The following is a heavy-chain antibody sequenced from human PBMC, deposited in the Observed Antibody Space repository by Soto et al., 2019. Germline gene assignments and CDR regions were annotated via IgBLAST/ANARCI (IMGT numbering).Heavy chain of an antibody. D-gene: IGHD3-9*01. CDR3: AKDGGYYHTLTGYDX. CDR1: GFTFSSYG. CDR2: ISYDGSNK. Sequence: GALRLSWAASGFTFSSYGVHWVRQAPGKGLELVAVISYDGSNKYYSDSVKGRFTISRDNSKNTLYLQMNSLRAEDTAVYYCAKDGGYYHTLTGYDXWGQATLFTVSX. V-gene: IGHV3-30*18. J-gene: IGHJ4*02.